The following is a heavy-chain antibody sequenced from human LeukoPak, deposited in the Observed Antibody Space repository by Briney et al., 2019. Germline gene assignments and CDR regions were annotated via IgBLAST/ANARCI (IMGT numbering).Heavy chain of an antibody. CDR3: TREGASRGLDY. V-gene: IGHV3-49*04. J-gene: IGHJ4*02. D-gene: IGHD1-26*01. CDR1: GFTFGDYA. CDR2: IRSKAYGGTT. Sequence: GGSLRLSCTASGFTFGDYAMSWVRQAPGKGLEWVGFIRSKAYGGTTEYAASVKGRFTISRDDSKSIAYLQMNSLKTEDTALYYCTREGASRGLDYWGQGTLVTVSS.